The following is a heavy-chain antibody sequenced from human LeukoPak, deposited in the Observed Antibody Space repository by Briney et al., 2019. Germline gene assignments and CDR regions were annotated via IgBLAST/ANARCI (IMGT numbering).Heavy chain of an antibody. D-gene: IGHD3-10*01. J-gene: IGHJ4*02. CDR1: GGSFGGYD. Sequence: SETLSLTCAVYGGSFGGYDWSWIRQPPGKGLEWIGYIYYSGSTNYNPSLKSRVTISVDTSKNQFSLKLSSVTAADTAVYYCARARYYYGSGSYYKPFDYWGQGTLVTVSS. CDR2: IYYSGST. V-gene: IGHV4-59*01. CDR3: ARARYYYGSGSYYKPFDY.